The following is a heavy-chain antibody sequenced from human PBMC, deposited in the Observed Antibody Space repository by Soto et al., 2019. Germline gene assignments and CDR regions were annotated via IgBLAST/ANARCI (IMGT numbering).Heavy chain of an antibody. CDR1: GGSISSAGYY. Sequence: QVQLQESGPGLVKPSQTLSPTCTVSGGSISSAGYYWSWIRQHPGKGLEWIGYIYYSWSTYYTPSLKSRVTLSVDKSKTQFSLKLSSVTSADTAVYYCAIYGSGSYYPTTFDYWGQGTLVTVSS. D-gene: IGHD3-10*01. V-gene: IGHV4-31*03. CDR3: AIYGSGSYYPTTFDY. J-gene: IGHJ4*02. CDR2: IYYSWST.